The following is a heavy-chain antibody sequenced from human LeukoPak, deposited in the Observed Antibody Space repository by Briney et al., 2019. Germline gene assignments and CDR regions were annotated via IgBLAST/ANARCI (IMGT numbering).Heavy chain of an antibody. J-gene: IGHJ4*02. D-gene: IGHD3-10*01. CDR1: GYTFTSYY. CDR2: INPSGGST. CDR3: ARGGSGVRGVRSPYFDY. V-gene: IGHV1-46*01. Sequence: ASVKVSCKASGYTFTSYYMHWVRQAPGQGLEWMGIINPSGGSTSYAQKFQGRVTMTRDMSTSTVYMELSSLRSEDTAVYYCARGGSGVRGVRSPYFDYWGQGTLVTVSS.